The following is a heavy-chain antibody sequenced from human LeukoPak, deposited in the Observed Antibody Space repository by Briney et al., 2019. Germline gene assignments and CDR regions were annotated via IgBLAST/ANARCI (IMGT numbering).Heavy chain of an antibody. Sequence: PSETLSLTCTVSGGSISSGDYYWSWIRQPPGKGLEWIGYIYSSGSTYYNPSLKSRVTISVDTSKNQFSLKLSSVTAADTAVYYCARERNSGYHGSAFDIWGQGTMVTVSS. CDR3: ARERNSGYHGSAFDI. J-gene: IGHJ3*02. CDR1: GGSISSGDYY. D-gene: IGHD5-12*01. V-gene: IGHV4-30-4*01. CDR2: IYSSGST.